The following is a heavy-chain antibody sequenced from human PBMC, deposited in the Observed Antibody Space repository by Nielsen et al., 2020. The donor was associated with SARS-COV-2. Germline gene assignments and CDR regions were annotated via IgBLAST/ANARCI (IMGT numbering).Heavy chain of an antibody. CDR1: GFTFSSYG. CDR3: ARDHGYCSGGSCYRHNSYGMDV. Sequence: GESLKISCAASGFTFSSYGMHWVRQAPGKGLKWVAVISYDGSTKHHADSAKGRFAVSRDNSKNTLHLQMDSLRAEDTAIYYCARDHGYCSGGSCYRHNSYGMDVWGQGTTVTVSS. V-gene: IGHV3-30*06. CDR2: ISYDGSTK. D-gene: IGHD2-15*01. J-gene: IGHJ6*02.